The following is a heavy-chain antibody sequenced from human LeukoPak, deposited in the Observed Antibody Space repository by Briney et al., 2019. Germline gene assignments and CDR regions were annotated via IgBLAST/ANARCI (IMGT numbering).Heavy chain of an antibody. V-gene: IGHV4-34*01. CDR3: ARGQGSADGDYYFDY. D-gene: IGHD4-17*01. Sequence: SETLSLTCAVYGGSFSGYYWSWIRQPPGKGLEWIGEINHSGSTNYNPSLKSRVTISVDTSKNQFSLKPSSVTAADTAVYYCARGQGSADGDYYFDYWGQGTLVTVSS. J-gene: IGHJ4*02. CDR2: INHSGST. CDR1: GGSFSGYY.